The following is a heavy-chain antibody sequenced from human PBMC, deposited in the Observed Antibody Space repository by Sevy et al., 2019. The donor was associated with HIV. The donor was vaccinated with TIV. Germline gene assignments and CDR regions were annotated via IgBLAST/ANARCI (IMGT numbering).Heavy chain of an antibody. J-gene: IGHJ6*02. V-gene: IGHV3-7*01. CDR3: ARPRANYVDHYFFYAMDV. CDR2: IKQDGSEK. CDR1: GFSFSSHW. D-gene: IGHD4-17*01. Sequence: GGSLRLSCAASGFSFSSHWMNWVRQAPGKGLEWVANIKQDGSEKFYVDSGKGRFTISRDNFKNTLYLQMNSLTTEDTAVYYCARPRANYVDHYFFYAMDVWGQGTTVTVSS.